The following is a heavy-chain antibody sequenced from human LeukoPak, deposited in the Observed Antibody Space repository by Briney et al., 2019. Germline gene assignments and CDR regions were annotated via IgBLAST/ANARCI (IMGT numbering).Heavy chain of an antibody. V-gene: IGHV1-69*05. CDR2: IIPIFGTA. Sequence: SVKVSCRASRGTFRSYAISWVRQAPRQGLEWMGGIIPIFGTANYAQKFQGRVTITTDESTSTAYLEPSSMRSEDTAVYYCARGGNLGLVPSFDYWGQGTLVTVSS. CDR1: RGTFRSYA. CDR3: ARGGNLGLVPSFDY. J-gene: IGHJ4*02. D-gene: IGHD3/OR15-3a*01.